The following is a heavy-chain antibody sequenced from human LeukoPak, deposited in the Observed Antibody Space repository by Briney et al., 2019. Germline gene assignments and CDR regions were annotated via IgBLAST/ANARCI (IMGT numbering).Heavy chain of an antibody. CDR1: GYTFTIYY. Sequence: ASVKVSCKASGYTFTIYYMHWVRHAPGQGLEWMGIINPSGGSTSYAQKFQGRVTMTRDMSTSTVYMELSSLRSEDTAVYYCARANCSSTSCPPLSAFDIWGQGTKVTVSS. CDR2: INPSGGST. V-gene: IGHV1-46*01. J-gene: IGHJ3*02. CDR3: ARANCSSTSCPPLSAFDI. D-gene: IGHD2-2*01.